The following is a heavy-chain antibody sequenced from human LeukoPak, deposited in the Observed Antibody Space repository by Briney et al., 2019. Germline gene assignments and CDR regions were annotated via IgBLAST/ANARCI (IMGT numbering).Heavy chain of an antibody. CDR2: IGTRGSRI. Sequence: PGGSLRLSCAAAGFTFSSYAMSWISQAPGKGLEWLSTIGTRGSRIDIADSMKGRLTISRDNAKRSLYLQVNGLTAEDTAVYYCARLYGIQLGGRTGWFDPWGRGTLVIVSS. CDR1: GFTFSSYA. D-gene: IGHD5-24*01. CDR3: ARLYGIQLGGRTGWFDP. J-gene: IGHJ5*02. V-gene: IGHV3-21*04.